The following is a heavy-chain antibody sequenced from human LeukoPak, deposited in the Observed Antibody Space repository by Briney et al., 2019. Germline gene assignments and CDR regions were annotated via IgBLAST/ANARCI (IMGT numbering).Heavy chain of an antibody. J-gene: IGHJ3*02. CDR1: GFTFSSYS. CDR2: ISSSSSYI. CDR3: ARATFKRAHDAFDI. V-gene: IGHV3-21*01. Sequence: GGSLRLSCAASGFTFSSYSMNWVRQAPGKGLEWVSSISSSSSYIYYADSVKGRFTISRDNAKNSLYLQMNSLRAEDTAVYYCARATFKRAHDAFDIWGQGTMVTVSS.